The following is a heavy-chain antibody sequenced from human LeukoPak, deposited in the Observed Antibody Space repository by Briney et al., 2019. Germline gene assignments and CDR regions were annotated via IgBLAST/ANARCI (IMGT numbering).Heavy chain of an antibody. Sequence: GGSQRLSCAASGFTFSSYAMSWVRQAPGKGLEWVSGISGSGGSTYYADSVKGRFTISRDNSKNTLYLQMNSLRAEDTAVYYCAKGPYGSGTYNWFDPWGQGTLVTVSS. D-gene: IGHD3-10*01. CDR2: ISGSGGST. CDR1: GFTFSSYA. V-gene: IGHV3-23*01. J-gene: IGHJ5*02. CDR3: AKGPYGSGTYNWFDP.